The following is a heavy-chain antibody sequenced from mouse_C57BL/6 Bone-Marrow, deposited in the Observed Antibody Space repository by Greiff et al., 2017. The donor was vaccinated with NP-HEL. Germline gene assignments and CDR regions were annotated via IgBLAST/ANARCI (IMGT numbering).Heavy chain of an antibody. CDR1: GYTFTSYW. V-gene: IGHV1-50*01. Sequence: QVQLQQPGAELVKPGASVKLSCKASGYTFTSYWMQWVKQRPGQGLEWIGEIAPSDSYTNYNQKFKGKATLTVDTSSSTAYMQLSSLTSEDSAVYYCARWGYAMDYWGQGTSVTVSS. CDR3: ARWGYAMDY. CDR2: IAPSDSYT. J-gene: IGHJ4*01.